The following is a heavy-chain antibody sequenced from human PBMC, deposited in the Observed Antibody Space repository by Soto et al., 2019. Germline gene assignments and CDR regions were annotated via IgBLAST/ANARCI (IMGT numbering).Heavy chain of an antibody. CDR1: GFTFSSYA. J-gene: IGHJ4*02. D-gene: IGHD3-10*01. CDR3: AKGGSYYGSGSYFSGRFDC. Sequence: EVQLLESGGGLVEPGGSLRLSCAASGFTFSSYAMFWVRQAPGKGLEWVSAISGGGGTTYYADSVKGRFTISRDNSKNTLYLQMNSLRAADTAVYYCAKGGSYYGSGSYFSGRFDCWGQGTLVTVSS. CDR2: ISGGGGTT. V-gene: IGHV3-23*01.